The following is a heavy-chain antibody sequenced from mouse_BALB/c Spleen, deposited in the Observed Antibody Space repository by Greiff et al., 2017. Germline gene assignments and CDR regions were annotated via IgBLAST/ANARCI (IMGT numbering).Heavy chain of an antibody. V-gene: IGHV3-6*02. CDR1: GYSITSGYY. J-gene: IGHJ1*01. CDR3: ARYDHDGYFDV. CDR2: ISYDGSN. D-gene: IGHD2-4*01. Sequence: EVKLEESGPGLVKPSQSLSLTCSVTGYSITSGYYWNWIRQFPGNKLEWMGYISYDGSNNYNPSLKNRISITRDTSKNQFFLKLNSVTTEDTATYYCARYDHDGYFDVWGAGTTVTVSS.